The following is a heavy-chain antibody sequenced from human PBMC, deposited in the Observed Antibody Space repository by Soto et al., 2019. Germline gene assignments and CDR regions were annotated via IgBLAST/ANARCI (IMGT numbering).Heavy chain of an antibody. Sequence: SETLSLTCTVSGGSISSSSYYWGWIRQPPGKGLEWIGSIYYSGSTYYNPSLKSRVTISVDTSKNQFSLKLSSVTAADTAVYYCARGFYNRLPNWFDPWGQGNLVTVPS. D-gene: IGHD1-1*01. V-gene: IGHV4-39*01. CDR1: GGSISSSSYY. J-gene: IGHJ5*02. CDR3: ARGFYNRLPNWFDP. CDR2: IYYSGST.